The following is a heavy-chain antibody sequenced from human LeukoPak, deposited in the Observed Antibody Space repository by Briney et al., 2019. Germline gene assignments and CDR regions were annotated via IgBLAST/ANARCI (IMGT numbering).Heavy chain of an antibody. CDR1: GFTFSNYW. D-gene: IGHD1-14*01. Sequence: GGSLRLSCAASGFTFSNYWMHWVRQAPGRGLAWVSRINSEGSSTNYADSVKGRFTISRDNAKSTLYLQMNSLRAEDTAVYYCARVYGSLDYWGQGTLVTVSS. CDR2: INSEGSST. J-gene: IGHJ4*02. CDR3: ARVYGSLDY. V-gene: IGHV3-74*01.